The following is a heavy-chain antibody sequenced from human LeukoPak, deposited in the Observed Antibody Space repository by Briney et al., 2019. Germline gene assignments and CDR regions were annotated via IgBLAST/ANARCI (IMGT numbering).Heavy chain of an antibody. V-gene: IGHV4-39*01. CDR3: ASLVDTAVNWFDP. CDR1: GGSISSYY. D-gene: IGHD5-18*01. Sequence: SETLSLTCTVSGGSISSYYWGWIRQPPGKGLEWIGSIYYSGSTYYNPSLKSRVTISVDTSKNQFSLKLSSVTAADTAVYYCASLVDTAVNWFDPWGQGTLVTVSS. CDR2: IYYSGST. J-gene: IGHJ5*02.